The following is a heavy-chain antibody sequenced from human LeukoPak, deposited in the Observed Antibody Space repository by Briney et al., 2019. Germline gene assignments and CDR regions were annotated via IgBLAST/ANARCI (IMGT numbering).Heavy chain of an antibody. D-gene: IGHD5-18*01. CDR3: ASPRSGYSYRSYEG. V-gene: IGHV1-2*02. CDR1: GYTFTGYY. J-gene: IGHJ4*02. CDR2: INPNSGGT. Sequence: ASVTLSCKASGYTFTGYYMHWVRQAPGQGLEWMGWINPNSGGTNYAQKFQGRVTMTRDTSISTAYMELSRLRSDDTAVYYCASPRSGYSYRSYEGWGQGNLVTVSS.